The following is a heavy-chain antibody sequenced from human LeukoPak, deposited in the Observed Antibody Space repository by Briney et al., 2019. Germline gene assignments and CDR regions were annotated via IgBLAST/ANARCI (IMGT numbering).Heavy chain of an antibody. J-gene: IGHJ3*02. Sequence: SETLSLTCAVYGGSFSGYYWSWIRQPAGKGLEWIGRIYTSGSTNYNPSLKSRVTISVDTSKNQFSLKLSSVTAADTAVYYCARFANWNAFDIWGQGTMVTVSS. CDR3: ARFANWNAFDI. CDR2: IYTSGST. D-gene: IGHD1-20*01. V-gene: IGHV4-59*10. CDR1: GGSFSGYY.